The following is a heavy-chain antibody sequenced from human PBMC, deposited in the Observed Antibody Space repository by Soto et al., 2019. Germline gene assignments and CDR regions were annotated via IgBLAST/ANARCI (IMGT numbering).Heavy chain of an antibody. CDR1: GDTFKNSV. Sequence: QVQLVQSGVEVKKPGSSVRVSCKASGDTFKNSVISWVRQAPGQGLEWMGGTIPLFGTTDYAQKFQGRLTITTDESTTTAYMEVSRLTSEDTAVYYCVEELDCGKLSVVWGQGTTGIVS. J-gene: IGHJ6*02. D-gene: IGHD1-1*01. V-gene: IGHV1-69*01. CDR3: VEELDCGKLSVV. CDR2: TIPLFGTT.